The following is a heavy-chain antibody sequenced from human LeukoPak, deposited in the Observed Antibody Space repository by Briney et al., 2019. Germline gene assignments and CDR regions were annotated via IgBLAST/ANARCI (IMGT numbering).Heavy chain of an antibody. Sequence: SETLSLTCTVSGGSISRSSYYWGWIRQPPGKGLEWIGSIYYSGSTYYNPSLKSRVTISVDTSKNQFSLKLSSVTAADTAVYYCARVPFYSYGTKFNWFDPWGQGTLVTVSS. D-gene: IGHD5-18*01. CDR2: IYYSGST. CDR1: GGSISRSSYY. CDR3: ARVPFYSYGTKFNWFDP. J-gene: IGHJ5*02. V-gene: IGHV4-39*07.